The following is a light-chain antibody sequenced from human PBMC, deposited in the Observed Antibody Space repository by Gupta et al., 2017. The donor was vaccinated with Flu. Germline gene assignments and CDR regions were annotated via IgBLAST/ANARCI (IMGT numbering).Light chain of an antibody. CDR1: EFISSN. V-gene: IGKV3-15*01. Sequence: PDTLSVSPGERATLSCRASEFISSNLDWYQQRPGQAPRRLIFDASTRATGIPARFSGSGYGTEFTLTISNLQSEDFAVYYCKQDRNWPHTFGQGTMLEIK. CDR2: DAS. J-gene: IGKJ2*01. CDR3: KQDRNWPHT.